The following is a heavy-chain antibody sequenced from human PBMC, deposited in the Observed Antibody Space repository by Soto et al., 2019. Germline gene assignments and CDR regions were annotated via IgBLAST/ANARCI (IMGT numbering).Heavy chain of an antibody. J-gene: IGHJ5*02. CDR3: ARELELLGFALRWFDP. Sequence: KPSETLSLTCTVSGGSISSYYWSWIRQPPGKGLEWIGYIYYSGSTNYNPSLKSRVTISVDTSKNQFSLKLSSVTAADTAVYYCARELELLGFALRWFDPWGQGTLVTVSS. D-gene: IGHD1-7*01. CDR1: GGSISSYY. V-gene: IGHV4-59*01. CDR2: IYYSGST.